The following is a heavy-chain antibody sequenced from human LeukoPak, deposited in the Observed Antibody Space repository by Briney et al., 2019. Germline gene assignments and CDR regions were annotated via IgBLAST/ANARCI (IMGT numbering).Heavy chain of an antibody. D-gene: IGHD6-19*01. V-gene: IGHV1-2*02. CDR1: GYTLTGYY. J-gene: IGHJ4*02. CDR2: INPNSGGT. Sequence: GASVKVSCKASGYTLTGYYMHWVRQAPGQGLEWMGWINPNSGGTNYAQKFQGRVTMTRDTSISTAYMELSRLRSDDTAVYYCARTSQYSSGWYAYDYWGQGTLVTVSS. CDR3: ARTSQYSSGWYAYDY.